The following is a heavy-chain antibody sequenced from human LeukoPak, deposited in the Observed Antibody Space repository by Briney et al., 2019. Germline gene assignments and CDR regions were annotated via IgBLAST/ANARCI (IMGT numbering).Heavy chain of an antibody. CDR2: IIPIFGTA. V-gene: IGHV1-69*13. CDR3: ASVDAVAGVDY. Sequence: SVKVSCKASGYTFTSYGISWVRQAPGQGLEWMGGIIPIFGTANYAQKFQGRVTITADESTSTAYMELSSLRSEDTAVYYCASVDAVAGVDYWGQGTLVTVSS. J-gene: IGHJ4*02. D-gene: IGHD6-19*01. CDR1: GYTFTSYG.